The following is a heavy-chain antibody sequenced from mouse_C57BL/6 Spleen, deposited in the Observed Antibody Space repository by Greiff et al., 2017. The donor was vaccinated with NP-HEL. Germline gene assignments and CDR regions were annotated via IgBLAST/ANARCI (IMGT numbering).Heavy chain of an antibody. Sequence: QVQLQQPGAELVRPGSSVKLSCKASGYTFTSYWMHWVKQRPIQGLEWIGNIDPSDSETHYNQKFKDKATLTVDKSSSTAYMQLSSLTSGDSAVYYCAREGDVYYGSIWFAYWGQGTLVTVSA. V-gene: IGHV1-52*01. CDR1: GYTFTSYW. CDR2: IDPSDSET. J-gene: IGHJ3*01. CDR3: AREGDVYYGSIWFAY. D-gene: IGHD1-1*01.